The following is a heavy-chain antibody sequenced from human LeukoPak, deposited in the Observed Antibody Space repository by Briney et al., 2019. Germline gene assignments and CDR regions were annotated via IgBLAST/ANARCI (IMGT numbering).Heavy chain of an antibody. CDR1: GYTFTSYD. J-gene: IGHJ4*02. CDR2: MNPNSGNT. V-gene: IGHV1-8*01. D-gene: IGHD6-13*01. Sequence: GASVKVSCKASGYTFTSYDINWVRQATGQGLEWMGWMNPNSGNTGYAQKCQGRVTMTRNTSISTAYMELSSLRSEDTAVYYCARGQLYSSSWDFDYWGQGTLVTVSS. CDR3: ARGQLYSSSWDFDY.